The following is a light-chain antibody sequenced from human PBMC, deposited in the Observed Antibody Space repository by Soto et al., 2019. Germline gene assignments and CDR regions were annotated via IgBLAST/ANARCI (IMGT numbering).Light chain of an antibody. CDR3: QVWDSGTGV. J-gene: IGLJ1*01. CDR2: RDV. Sequence: SYELTQPPSVSVALGQTATIMCEGDYIGTKSVHWYQQKPGQAPVLVIFRDVNRPSGIPERFSGSESANTVTLTITRAQVEDEADYYCQVWDSGTGVFGPGTKLTVL. V-gene: IGLV3-9*01. CDR1: YIGTKS.